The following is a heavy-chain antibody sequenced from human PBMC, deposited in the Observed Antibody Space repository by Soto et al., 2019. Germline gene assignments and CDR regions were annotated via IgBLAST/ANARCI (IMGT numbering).Heavy chain of an antibody. J-gene: IGHJ4*02. CDR3: AKDKVGYSSGWHYFDY. D-gene: IGHD6-19*01. CDR2: ISYDGCNK. CDR1: GFTFSSYG. Sequence: GGSLRLSCAASGFTFSSYGMHWVRQAPGKGLEWVAVISYDGCNKYYADSVKGRFTISRDNSKNTLYLQMNSLRAEDTAVYYCAKDKVGYSSGWHYFDYWGQGTLVTVSS. V-gene: IGHV3-30*18.